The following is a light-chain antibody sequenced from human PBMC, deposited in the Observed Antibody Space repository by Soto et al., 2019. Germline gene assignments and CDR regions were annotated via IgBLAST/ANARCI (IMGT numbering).Light chain of an antibody. CDR3: AAWDDSLSGWV. CDR2: RNN. V-gene: IGLV1-47*01. CDR1: SSNIGRNY. Sequence: QSVLTQLPSASGTPGQRVTISCSGSSSNIGRNYVYWYQQLPGTAPKLLIYRNNQRPSGVPDRFSGSKSGTSASLAISGLRSEDEAAYYCAAWDDSLSGWVFGGGTKLTVL. J-gene: IGLJ3*02.